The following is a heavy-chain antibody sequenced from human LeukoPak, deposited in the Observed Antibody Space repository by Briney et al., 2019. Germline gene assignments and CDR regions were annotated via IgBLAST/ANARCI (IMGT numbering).Heavy chain of an antibody. Sequence: PSETLSLTCTVSGGSISSGSYYWGWIRQPPGKGLEWIGSIYYSGTTYYNPSLKSRVTISLDTSKNQFSLKLSSVIAADTAVYYCARITSAFCDQWGQGILVPVSS. CDR2: IYYSGTT. J-gene: IGHJ4*02. CDR3: ARITSAFCDQ. D-gene: IGHD3-10*01. V-gene: IGHV4-39*07. CDR1: GGSISSGSYY.